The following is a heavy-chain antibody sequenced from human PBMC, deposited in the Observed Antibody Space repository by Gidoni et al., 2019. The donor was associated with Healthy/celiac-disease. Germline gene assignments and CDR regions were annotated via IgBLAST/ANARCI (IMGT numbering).Heavy chain of an antibody. CDR2: ISWNSGSI. V-gene: IGHV3-9*01. CDR3: AKADFPWELSPNFDY. J-gene: IGHJ4*02. D-gene: IGHD1-26*01. CDR1: GFTFDDYA. Sequence: EVQLVESGGGLVQPGRSLRLSCAASGFTFDDYAMHWVRQAPGKGLEWVSGISWNSGSIGYADSVKGRFTISRDNAKNSLYLQMNSLRAEDTALYYCAKADFPWELSPNFDYWGQGTLVTVSS.